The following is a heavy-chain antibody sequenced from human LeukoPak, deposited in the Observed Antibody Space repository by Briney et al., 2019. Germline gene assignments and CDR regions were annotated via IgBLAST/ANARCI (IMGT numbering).Heavy chain of an antibody. J-gene: IGHJ3*02. V-gene: IGHV3-48*03. CDR3: AREAGAYCGGDCYSDAFDI. D-gene: IGHD2-21*02. CDR1: GFTLSSYE. CDR2: ISSSGSTI. Sequence: GGSLRLSCAASGFTLSSYEMNWVRQAPGKGLEWVSYISSSGSTIYYADSVKGRFTISRDNAKNSLYLQMNSLRAEDTAVYYCAREAGAYCGGDCYSDAFDIWGQGTMVTVSS.